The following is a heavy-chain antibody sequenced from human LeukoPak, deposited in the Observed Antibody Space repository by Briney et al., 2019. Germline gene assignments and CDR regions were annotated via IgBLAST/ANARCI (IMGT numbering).Heavy chain of an antibody. CDR3: AREGVTHNWFDP. CDR1: GGSISTYY. D-gene: IGHD4-23*01. V-gene: IGHV4-59*01. J-gene: IGHJ5*02. Sequence: SETLSLTCTVSGGSISTYYWSWIRRPPGKGLEWIGYIYYSGSTNYKPSLKSRVTMSVDTSKNQFSLKLSSVTAADTAVYYCAREGVTHNWFDPWGQGTLVTVSS. CDR2: IYYSGST.